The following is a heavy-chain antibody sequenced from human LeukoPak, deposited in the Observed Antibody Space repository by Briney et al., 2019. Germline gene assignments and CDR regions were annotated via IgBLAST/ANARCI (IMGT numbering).Heavy chain of an antibody. D-gene: IGHD3-22*01. CDR3: ARGEAHSSTYYFDY. V-gene: IGHV1-18*01. CDR1: GYTFTSYG. J-gene: IGHJ4*02. CDR2: ISAYNGNT. Sequence: ASVKVSCKASGYTFTSYGISWVRQAPGQGLEWMGWISAYNGNTNYAQKLQGRVTMTTDTSTSTAYMELRSPRSDDTAVYYCARGEAHSSTYYFDYWGQGTLVTVSS.